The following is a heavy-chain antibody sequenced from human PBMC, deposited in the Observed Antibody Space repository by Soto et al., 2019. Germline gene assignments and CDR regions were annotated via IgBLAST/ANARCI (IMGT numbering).Heavy chain of an antibody. D-gene: IGHD3-3*01. V-gene: IGHV3-33*01. CDR3: ARDYHLYYDFWSGENWFDP. CDR1: GFTFSSYG. J-gene: IGHJ5*02. CDR2: IWYGGSNK. Sequence: GGSLRLSCAASGFTFSSYGMHWVRQAPGKGLEWVAVIWYGGSNKYYADSVKGRFTISRDNSKNTLYLQMNSLRAEDTAVYYCARDYHLYYDFWSGENWFDPWGQGTLVTVSS.